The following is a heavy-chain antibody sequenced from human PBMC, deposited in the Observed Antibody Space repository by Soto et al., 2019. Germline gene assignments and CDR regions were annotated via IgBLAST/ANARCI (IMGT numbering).Heavy chain of an antibody. CDR3: ASSSIAARPGGY. V-gene: IGHV3-66*01. Sequence: GGSLRLSCAASGFTVSSNYMSWVRQAPGKGLEWVSVIYSGGSTYYADSVKGRFTISRDNSKNTLYLQMNSLRAEDTAVCYCASSSIAARPGGYWGQGTLVTVSS. CDR1: GFTVSSNY. D-gene: IGHD6-6*01. CDR2: IYSGGST. J-gene: IGHJ4*02.